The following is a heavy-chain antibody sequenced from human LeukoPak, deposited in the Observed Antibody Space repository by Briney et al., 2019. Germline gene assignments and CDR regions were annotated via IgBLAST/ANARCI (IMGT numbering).Heavy chain of an antibody. CDR1: GGSISSYY. V-gene: IGHV4-4*07. CDR2: IYSSGST. CDR3: ARGGKATVVTM. J-gene: IGHJ4*02. Sequence: SETLSLTCPVSGGSISSYYWSWIRQPAGKGLEWIGRIYSSGSTNYNPSLKTRVSMSVDTSKNQFSLKLTSVTAADTAVYYCARGGKATVVTMWGQGILVTVSS. D-gene: IGHD4-23*01.